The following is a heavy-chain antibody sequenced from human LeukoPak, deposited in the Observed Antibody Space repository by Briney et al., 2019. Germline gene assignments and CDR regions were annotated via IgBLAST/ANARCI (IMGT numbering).Heavy chain of an antibody. CDR1: GGSISSSSYY. Sequence: PSETLSLTCTVSGGSISSSSYYWGWIRQPPGKGLEWIGSIYYSGSTYYNPSLKSRVTISVDTSKNQFSLKLSSVTAADTAVYYCASSRYYDSSVAHWGQGTLVTVSS. D-gene: IGHD3-22*01. J-gene: IGHJ4*02. CDR2: IYYSGST. V-gene: IGHV4-39*01. CDR3: ASSRYYDSSVAH.